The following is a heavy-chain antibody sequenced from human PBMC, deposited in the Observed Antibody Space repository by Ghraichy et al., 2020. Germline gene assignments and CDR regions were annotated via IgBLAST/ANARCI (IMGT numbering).Heavy chain of an antibody. CDR2: TYYRSTWYN. D-gene: IGHD4-23*01. CDR1: GDTVSSDSAA. J-gene: IGHJ3*01. Sequence: SQTLSLTCAISGDTVSSDSAAWNWIRQSPSRGLEWLGRTYYRSTWYNDYALSVSGRITVVPDPSKNQFSMRLNSVTPEDTAIFYCARETLRQAPYYGRHSGLGAFDLWGQGTMVTVSS. V-gene: IGHV6-1*01. CDR3: ARETLRQAPYYGRHSGLGAFDL.